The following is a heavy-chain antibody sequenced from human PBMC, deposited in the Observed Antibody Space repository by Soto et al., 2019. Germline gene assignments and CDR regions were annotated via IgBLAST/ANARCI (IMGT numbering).Heavy chain of an antibody. CDR2: IWYDGSNK. Sequence: AXGALRLSGAASGFTFSSYGMHWARQAPGKGLEWVAVIWYDGSNKYYADSVKGRFTISRDNSKNTLYLQMNSLRVEDTAVYYCARDYGVVPAAKAGGWFDPWGQGTLVTVSS. J-gene: IGHJ5*02. CDR1: GFTFSSYG. CDR3: ARDYGVVPAAKAGGWFDP. V-gene: IGHV3-33*01. D-gene: IGHD2-2*01.